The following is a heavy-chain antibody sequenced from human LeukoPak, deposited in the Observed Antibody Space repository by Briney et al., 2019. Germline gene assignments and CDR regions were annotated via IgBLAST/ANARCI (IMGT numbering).Heavy chain of an antibody. J-gene: IGHJ4*02. Sequence: PGGSLRLSCAASGFTVNSNYMSSVCQAPGKGLEWASVVYSGDRTYYADSVKGRFTISRDDSTNTLYLLMNSLRAEDTAVYYCARGYLINYWGQGTPVTVSS. V-gene: IGHV3-66*01. D-gene: IGHD3-16*01. CDR3: ARGYLINY. CDR2: VYSGDRT. CDR1: GFTVNSNY.